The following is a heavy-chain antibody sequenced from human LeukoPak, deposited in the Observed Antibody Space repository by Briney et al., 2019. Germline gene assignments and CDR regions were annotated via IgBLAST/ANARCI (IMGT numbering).Heavy chain of an antibody. CDR2: IHYSGST. Sequence: PWGTLSLTCIASGGSFNSYYWNWIRQAPGKGLEWLGNIHYSGSTNYNPSSMRGVTISIDTSYNQFSLMLSTMTAADATANYCTGGRGYSDGFPFDYWGEGTLVSVSS. CDR1: GGSFNSYY. D-gene: IGHD5-18*01. V-gene: IGHV4-59*01. CDR3: TGGRGYSDGFPFDY. J-gene: IGHJ4*02.